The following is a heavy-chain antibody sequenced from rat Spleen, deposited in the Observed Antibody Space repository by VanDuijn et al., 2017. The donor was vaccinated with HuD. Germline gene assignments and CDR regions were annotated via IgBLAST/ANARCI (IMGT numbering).Heavy chain of an antibody. CDR3: XXHPXX. CDR1: GFSLIRYN. Sequence: QVQLKESGPGLVQPSQTLSLTCTVSGFSLIRYNVHWVRQPPGKGREWMGIMRYNRDTSYKSFHKSSLSISRDNPKNYYFLXXXSLXXXDTXXYYXXXHPXXXGQGVXXXVSX. D-gene: IGHD1-1*01. CDR2: MRYNRDT. J-gene: IGHJ2*01. V-gene: IGHV2-63*01.